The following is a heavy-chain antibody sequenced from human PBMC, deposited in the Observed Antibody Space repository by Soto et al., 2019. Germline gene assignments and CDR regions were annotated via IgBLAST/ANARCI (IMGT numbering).Heavy chain of an antibody. J-gene: IGHJ6*02. CDR1: GDTFSSYS. Sequence: VQLVQSGAEVKTPGSSVKVSCKASGDTFSSYSIAWVRQAPGQGLEWMGGIIPVFRSINYSQKFLGRVTITADESTTTAYMELTSLRPQDTAVYFCARDDGWNYRYYDMEVWGQGTTVTVS. CDR3: ARDDGWNYRYYDMEV. V-gene: IGHV1-69*12. CDR2: IIPVFRSI. D-gene: IGHD1-7*01.